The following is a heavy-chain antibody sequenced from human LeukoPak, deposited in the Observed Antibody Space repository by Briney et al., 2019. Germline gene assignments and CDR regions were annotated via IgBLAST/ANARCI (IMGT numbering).Heavy chain of an antibody. CDR2: IYSGGST. V-gene: IGHV3-66*01. CDR3: AELGITMIGGV. CDR1: GFTVSSNY. J-gene: IGHJ6*04. D-gene: IGHD3-10*02. Sequence: GGSLRLSCAASGFTVSSNYMSWVRQAPGQGLEWVSVIYSGGSTYYADSVKGRFTISRDNAKNSLYLQMNSLRAEDTAVYYCAELGITMIGGVWGKGTTVTISS.